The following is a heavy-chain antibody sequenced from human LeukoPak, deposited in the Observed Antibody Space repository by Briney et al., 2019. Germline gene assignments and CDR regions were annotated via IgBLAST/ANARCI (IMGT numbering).Heavy chain of an antibody. Sequence: SVKVSCKASGGTFSSYAISWVRQAPGQGLEWMGVIIPIFGAANYAQKFQGRVTITTDESTSTAYMELSSLRSEDTAVYYCARTQNVVVTAIYAFDIWGQGTMVTVSS. CDR2: IIPIFGAA. CDR1: GGTFSSYA. J-gene: IGHJ3*02. D-gene: IGHD2-21*02. CDR3: ARTQNVVVTAIYAFDI. V-gene: IGHV1-69*05.